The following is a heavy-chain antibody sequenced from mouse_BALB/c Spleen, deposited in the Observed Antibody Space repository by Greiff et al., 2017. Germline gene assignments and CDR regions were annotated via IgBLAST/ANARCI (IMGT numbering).Heavy chain of an antibody. CDR2: INPYNDGT. V-gene: IGHV1-14*01. CDR3: ARGYYGNPYWYFDV. J-gene: IGHJ1*01. Sequence: EVQLVESGPELVKPGASVKMSCKASGYTFTSYVMHWVKQKPGQGLEWIGYINPYNDGTKYNEKFKGKTTLTSDKSSSTAYMELSSLTSEDSAVYYCARGYYGNPYWYFDVWGAGTTVTVSS. CDR1: GYTFTSYV. D-gene: IGHD2-1*01.